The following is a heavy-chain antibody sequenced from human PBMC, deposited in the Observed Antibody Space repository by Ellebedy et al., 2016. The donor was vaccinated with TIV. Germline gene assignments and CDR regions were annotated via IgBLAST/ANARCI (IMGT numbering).Heavy chain of an antibody. J-gene: IGHJ4*02. V-gene: IGHV4-59*01. D-gene: IGHD5-12*01. CDR2: IYYSGST. Sequence: GSLRLXXTVSGCSFSSYYWSWIRQPPGKGLAWIGYIYYSGSTNYNPSLKRRVTISVDTSKNQFSLMLSSVTAADTAVYYWARVYSGYENFDYWGQGTLVTVSS. CDR1: GCSFSSYY. CDR3: ARVYSGYENFDY.